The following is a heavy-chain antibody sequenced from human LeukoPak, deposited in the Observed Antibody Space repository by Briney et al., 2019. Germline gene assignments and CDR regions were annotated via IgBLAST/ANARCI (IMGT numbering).Heavy chain of an antibody. J-gene: IGHJ3*02. CDR2: TNSDGGST. Sequence: GGSLRLSCAASGFTFSSYWMHWVRQAPGKGLVWVSSTNSDGGSTRYADSVKGRFTVSRDNSKNTLYLQMSSLRAEDTAVYYCTNYGDYLHSFDIWGKGTLVTVSS. CDR3: TNYGDYLHSFDI. D-gene: IGHD4-17*01. CDR1: GFTFSSYW. V-gene: IGHV3-74*01.